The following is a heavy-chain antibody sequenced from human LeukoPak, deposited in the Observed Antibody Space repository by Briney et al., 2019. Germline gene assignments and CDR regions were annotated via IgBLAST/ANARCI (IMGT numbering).Heavy chain of an antibody. V-gene: IGHV3-30*04. Sequence: GGSLRLSCAASGFTFSSYAMHWVRQAPGKGLEWVAVISYDGSNKYYADSVKGRFTISRDNSKNTLYLQMNSLRAEDTAVYYCARGSLVHYYGSGSYRIRAGFDCWGQGTLVTVSS. CDR3: ARGSLVHYYGSGSYRIRAGFDC. J-gene: IGHJ4*02. CDR2: ISYDGSNK. CDR1: GFTFSSYA. D-gene: IGHD3-10*01.